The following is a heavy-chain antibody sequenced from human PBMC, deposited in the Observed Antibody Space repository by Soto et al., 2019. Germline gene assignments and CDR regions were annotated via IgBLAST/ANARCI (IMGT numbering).Heavy chain of an antibody. V-gene: IGHV5-51*01. CDR1: GYSFTSYL. Sequence: GESLKISCKGSGYSFTSYLICWVRQMPGKGLEWMGIIYPGDSDTRYSPSFQGQVTISADKSISTAYLQWSSLKASDTAMYYCARQYYYDSSGNRYYFDYWGQGSRVNVSS. J-gene: IGHJ4*02. D-gene: IGHD3-22*01. CDR3: ARQYYYDSSGNRYYFDY. CDR2: IYPGDSDT.